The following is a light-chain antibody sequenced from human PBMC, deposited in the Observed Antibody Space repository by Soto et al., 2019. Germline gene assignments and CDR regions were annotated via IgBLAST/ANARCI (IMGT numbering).Light chain of an antibody. J-gene: IGKJ1*01. CDR1: QSISSW. V-gene: IGKV1-5*01. CDR2: DAS. CDR3: QQYNSYPT. Sequence: DTPITQFPSPPSSSVGDRVTITCPASQSISSWLAWYQQKPGKAPKLLIYDASSLESGVPSRFSGSGSGTEFTLTISSLQPDDFATYYCQQYNSYPTFGQGTKVDIK.